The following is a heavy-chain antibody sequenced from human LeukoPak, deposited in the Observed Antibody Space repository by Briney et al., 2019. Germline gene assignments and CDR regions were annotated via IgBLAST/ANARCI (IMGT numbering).Heavy chain of an antibody. D-gene: IGHD3-16*01. Sequence: GGSLRLSCAASGFTFSSYSMHWVRQAPGEGLEWVAVISYDGSSEYYADSVRGRFTISRDNSKNTLYLQMNSLGTEDTAVFYCARDRSDYSIKYYYYYGMDVWGQGTTATVSS. J-gene: IGHJ6*02. CDR1: GFTFSSYS. CDR2: ISYDGSSE. CDR3: ARDRSDYSIKYYYYYGMDV. V-gene: IGHV3-30-3*01.